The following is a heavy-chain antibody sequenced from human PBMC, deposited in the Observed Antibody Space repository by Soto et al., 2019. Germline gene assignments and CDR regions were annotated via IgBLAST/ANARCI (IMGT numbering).Heavy chain of an antibody. CDR3: AKDRDDDILTGYFDY. J-gene: IGHJ4*02. Sequence: GGSLRLSCAASGFTFSSYAMSWVRQAPGKGLEWVSAISGSGGSTYYADSVKGRFTISRDNSKNTLYLQMNSLRAEDTAVYYCAKDRDDDILTGYFDYWGQGTLVTVSS. V-gene: IGHV3-23*01. CDR2: ISGSGGST. D-gene: IGHD3-9*01. CDR1: GFTFSSYA.